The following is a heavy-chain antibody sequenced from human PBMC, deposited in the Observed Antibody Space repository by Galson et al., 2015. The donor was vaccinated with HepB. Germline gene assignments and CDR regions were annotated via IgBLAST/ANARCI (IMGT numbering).Heavy chain of an antibody. CDR3: ASILDYGGNY. Sequence: SLRLSCAASGFTFSDYYMSWIRQAPGKGLEWVSYISSSSSYTNYADSVKGRFTISRDNAKNSLYLQMNSLRAEDTAVYYCASILDYGGNYWGQGTLVTVSS. CDR1: GFTFSDYY. J-gene: IGHJ4*02. CDR2: ISSSSSYT. D-gene: IGHD4-23*01. V-gene: IGHV3-11*06.